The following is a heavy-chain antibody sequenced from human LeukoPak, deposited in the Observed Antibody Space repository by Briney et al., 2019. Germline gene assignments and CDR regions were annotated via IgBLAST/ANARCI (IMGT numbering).Heavy chain of an antibody. J-gene: IGHJ3*02. CDR3: ARVCGGDCYSSFTFDI. D-gene: IGHD2-21*02. Sequence: SGTLSLTCAVSGGSISSSNWWSWVRQPPGKGLEWIGEIYHSGSTNYNPSLKSRVTISVDKSKNQFSLKLSSVTAADTAVYYCARVCGGDCYSSFTFDIWGQGTMVTVSS. CDR1: GGSISSSNW. V-gene: IGHV4-4*02. CDR2: IYHSGST.